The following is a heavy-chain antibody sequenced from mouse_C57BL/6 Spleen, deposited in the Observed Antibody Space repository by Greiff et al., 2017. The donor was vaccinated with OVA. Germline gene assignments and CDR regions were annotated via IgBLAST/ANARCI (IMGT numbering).Heavy chain of an antibody. CDR3: ARGIITTVDGAWFAY. D-gene: IGHD1-1*01. V-gene: IGHV1-72*01. J-gene: IGHJ3*01. CDR2: IDPNSGGT. Sequence: QVQLQQPGAELVKPGASVKLSCKASGYTFTSYWMHWVKQRPGRGLEWIGRIDPNSGGTKYNEKFKSKATLTVDKPYSTAYMQLSSLTSEDSAVYYCARGIITTVDGAWFAYWGQGTLVTVSA. CDR1: GYTFTSYW.